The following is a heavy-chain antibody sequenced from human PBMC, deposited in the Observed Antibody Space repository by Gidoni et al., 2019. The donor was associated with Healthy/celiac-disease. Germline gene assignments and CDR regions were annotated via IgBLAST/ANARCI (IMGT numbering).Heavy chain of an antibody. J-gene: IGHJ4*02. V-gene: IGHV3-33*01. CDR2: IWYDGSNK. CDR3: ARGRYDILTGYYNEYYFDY. Sequence: APGKGLEWVAVIWYDGSNKYYADSVKGRFTISRDNSKNTLYLQMNSLRAEDTAVYYCARGRYDILTGYYNEYYFDYWGQGTLVTVSS. D-gene: IGHD3-9*01.